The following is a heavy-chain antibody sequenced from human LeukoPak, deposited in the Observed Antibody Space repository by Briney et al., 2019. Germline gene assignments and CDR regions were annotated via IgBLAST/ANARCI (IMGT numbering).Heavy chain of an antibody. CDR2: ISSSGSTI. CDR3: AELGITMIGGV. J-gene: IGHJ6*04. Sequence: AGGSLRLSCAASGFTLSTYWMTWVRQAPGKGLEWVSYISSSGSTIYYADSVKGRFTISRDNAKNSLYLQMNSLRAEDTAVYYCAELGITMIGGVWGKGTTSPSPQ. CDR1: GFTLSTYW. D-gene: IGHD3-10*02. V-gene: IGHV3-48*03.